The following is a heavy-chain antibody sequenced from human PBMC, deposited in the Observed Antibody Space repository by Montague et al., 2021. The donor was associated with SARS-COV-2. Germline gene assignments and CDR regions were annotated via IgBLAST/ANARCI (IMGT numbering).Heavy chain of an antibody. V-gene: IGHV5-51*03. CDR2: IYPGDSDT. D-gene: IGHD3-16*01. CDR1: GYIFTKYW. Sequence: QSGAEVKKPGESLTISCNASGYIFTKYWIGWVRQMPGKGLEWMGIIYPGDSDTRYSPSFQGQVIMSVDKSISTAYLQSGRLKVSDTAIYFCARVRPHGGSLTLGGFDPWGQGTLVSVAS. CDR3: ARVRPHGGSLTLGGFDP. J-gene: IGHJ5*02.